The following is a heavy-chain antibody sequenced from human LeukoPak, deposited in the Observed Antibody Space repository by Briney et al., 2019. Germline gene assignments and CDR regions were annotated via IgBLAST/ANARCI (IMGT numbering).Heavy chain of an antibody. CDR1: GGTFSSYA. CDR3: AKTYPIDAFDI. CDR2: IIPIFGTA. V-gene: IGHV1-69*01. Sequence: SVKVPCKASGGTFSSYAISWVRQAPGQGLEWMGGIIPIFGTANYAQKFQGRVTITADESTSTAYMELSSLRSEDTAVYYCAKTYPIDAFDIWGQGTMVTVSS. J-gene: IGHJ3*02.